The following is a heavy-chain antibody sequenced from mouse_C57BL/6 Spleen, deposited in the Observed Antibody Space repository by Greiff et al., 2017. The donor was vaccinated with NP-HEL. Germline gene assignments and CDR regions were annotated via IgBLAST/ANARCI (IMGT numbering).Heavy chain of an antibody. V-gene: IGHV3-8*01. CDR1: GYSITSDY. D-gene: IGHD1-1*01. CDR3: ARMGATVVATDYAMDY. CDR2: ISYSGST. J-gene: IGHJ4*01. Sequence: EVMLVESGPGLAKPSQTLSLTCSVTGYSITSDYWNWIRKFPGNKLEYMGYISYSGSTYYNPSLKSRISITRDTSKNQYYLQLNSVTTEDTATYYCARMGATVVATDYAMDYWGQGTSVTVSS.